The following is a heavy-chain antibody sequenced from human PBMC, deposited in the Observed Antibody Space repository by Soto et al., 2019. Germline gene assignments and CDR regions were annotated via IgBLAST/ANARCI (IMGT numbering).Heavy chain of an antibody. CDR1: GYTFTSYG. CDR3: ERDLKDTIKDKVTT. CDR2: ISAYNGNT. D-gene: IGHD5-18*01. J-gene: IGHJ5*02. V-gene: IGHV1-18*01. Sequence: ASVKVSCKASGYTFTSYGISWVRQAPGQGLEWMGWISAYNGNTNYAQKLQGRVTMTTDTSTSTAYMELRSLRSDDKAVYYCERDLKDTIKDKVTTWAPGTLLTVSS.